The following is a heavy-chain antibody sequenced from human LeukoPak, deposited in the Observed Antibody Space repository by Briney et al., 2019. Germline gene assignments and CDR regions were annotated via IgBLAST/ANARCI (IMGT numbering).Heavy chain of an antibody. CDR3: ERYRAEERAWVEFDH. CDR2: VYSVGGT. D-gene: IGHD1-1*01. Sequence: GGSLTLSCVASSFTVTSYAVSWVRQAPGKAPEWVSLVYSVGGTHYTDSVHGRFITSRDISKNTLYLKMSNLRIEYAGVYRGERYRAEERAWVEFDHWGQGTVVTVSS. V-gene: IGHV3-66*02. CDR1: SFTVTSYA. J-gene: IGHJ5*02.